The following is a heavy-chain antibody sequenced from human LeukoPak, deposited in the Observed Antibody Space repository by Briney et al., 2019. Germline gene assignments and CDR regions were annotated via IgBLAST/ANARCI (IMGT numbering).Heavy chain of an antibody. CDR1: GYTFTGYY. V-gene: IGHV1-2*02. CDR2: INPNSGGT. D-gene: IGHD2-21*02. CDR3: ARDEAYCGGDCYPAAFDI. J-gene: IGHJ3*02. Sequence: ASVTVSCTASGYTFTGYYMHWVRPAPGQGLEWMGWINPNSGGTNYAQKFQGRVTMTRDTSISTAYMELSRLRSDDTAVYYCARDEAYCGGDCYPAAFDIWGQGTMVTVSS.